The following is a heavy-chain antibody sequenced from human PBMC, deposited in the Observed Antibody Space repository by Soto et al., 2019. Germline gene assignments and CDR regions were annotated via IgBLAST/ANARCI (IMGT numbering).Heavy chain of an antibody. CDR3: ARAPMVRGVIFGFDY. CDR2: IYYSGST. J-gene: IGHJ4*02. D-gene: IGHD3-10*01. V-gene: IGHV4-31*03. CDR1: GGSISSGGSY. Sequence: KSSETLSLTCTVSGGSISSGGSYWSWIRQHPGKGLEWIGYIYYSGSTYYNPSLKSRVTISVDTSKNQFSLKLSSVTAADTAVYYCARAPMVRGVIFGFDYWGQGTLVTVSS.